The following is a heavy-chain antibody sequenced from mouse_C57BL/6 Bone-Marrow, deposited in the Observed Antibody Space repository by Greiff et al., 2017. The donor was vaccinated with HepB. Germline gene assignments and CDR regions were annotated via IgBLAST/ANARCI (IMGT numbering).Heavy chain of an antibody. Sequence: DVKLVESGPELVKPGASVKMSCKASGYTFTDYNMHWVKQSHGKSLEWIGYINPNNGGTSYNQKFKGKATLTVNKSSSTAYMELRSLTSEDSAVYYCARLYYYGSSPLFDYWGQGTTLTVSS. CDR2: INPNNGGT. CDR1: GYTFTDYN. D-gene: IGHD1-1*01. J-gene: IGHJ2*01. CDR3: ARLYYYGSSPLFDY. V-gene: IGHV1-22*01.